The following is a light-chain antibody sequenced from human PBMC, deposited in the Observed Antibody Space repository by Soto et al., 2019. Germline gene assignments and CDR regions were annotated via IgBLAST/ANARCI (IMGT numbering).Light chain of an antibody. CDR2: DAS. Sequence: EIVLTQSPATLSLSPGERATLSCRASQSVSSYLAWYQQKPGQAPRLLIYDASNRATGIPARFSGSGSGTDFTLTISSLEPEDFEVYYCQQRSNWLVTFGQGTRLEIK. J-gene: IGKJ5*01. V-gene: IGKV3-11*01. CDR1: QSVSSY. CDR3: QQRSNWLVT.